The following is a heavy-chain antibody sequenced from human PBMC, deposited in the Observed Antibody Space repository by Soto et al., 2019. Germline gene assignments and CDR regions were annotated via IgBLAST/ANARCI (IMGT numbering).Heavy chain of an antibody. CDR1: GYTFSNYG. V-gene: IGHV1-18*01. D-gene: IGHD2-2*03. CDR2: IDINSGHT. J-gene: IGHJ4*02. CDR3: VMDIEWNVDY. Sequence: QVHLVQSGTEVKKPGASVKVSCKTSGYTFSNYGITWVRQAPGQGLEWVGWIDINSGHTNYAHNLRDRVTVSADTSTSTAFMELKSLRSDDTAVYYCVMDIEWNVDYWGQGTRVTVSS.